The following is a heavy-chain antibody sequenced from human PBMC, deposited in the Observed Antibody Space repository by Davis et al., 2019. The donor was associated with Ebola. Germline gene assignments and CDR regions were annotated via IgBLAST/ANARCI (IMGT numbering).Heavy chain of an antibody. D-gene: IGHD6-13*01. CDR3: ARGGVIAAAGNDDFYYYYGMDV. V-gene: IGHV4-31*03. J-gene: IGHJ6*02. CDR1: GGSISSGGYY. CDR2: IYYSGST. Sequence: LRLSCTVSGGSISSGGYYWSWIRQHPGKGLEWIGYIYYSGSTYYNPSLKSRVTISVDTSKNQFSLKLSSVTAADTAVYYCARGGVIAAAGNDDFYYYYGMDVWGQGTTVTVSS.